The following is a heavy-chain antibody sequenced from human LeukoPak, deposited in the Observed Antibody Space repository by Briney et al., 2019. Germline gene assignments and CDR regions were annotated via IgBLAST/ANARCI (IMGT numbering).Heavy chain of an antibody. CDR2: IILILGIA. J-gene: IGHJ4*02. CDR3: ARSSSPQFEYDY. Sequence: SVRVSCKPSGGTFSSYAISWVRQAPGQGLEWMGGIILILGIANYAQKFQGSVTITADKSTSTAYMELSSLRSEDTAVYYCARSSSPQFEYDYWGQGTLVTVSS. D-gene: IGHD6-6*01. V-gene: IGHV1-69*04. CDR1: GGTFSSYA.